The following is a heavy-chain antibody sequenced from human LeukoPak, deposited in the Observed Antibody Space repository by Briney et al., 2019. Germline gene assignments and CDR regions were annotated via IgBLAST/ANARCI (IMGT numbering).Heavy chain of an antibody. CDR3: ARDGRLSSDY. J-gene: IGHJ4*02. V-gene: IGHV4-38-2*02. CDR2: IYHSGST. CDR1: GYSISSGYY. Sequence: SETLSLTCTVSGYSISSGYYWGWIRQPPGKGLEWIGSIYHSGSTYYNPSLKSRVTISVDTSKNQFSLKLSSVTAADTAVYYCARDGRLSSDYWGQGTLVTVSS. D-gene: IGHD2-15*01.